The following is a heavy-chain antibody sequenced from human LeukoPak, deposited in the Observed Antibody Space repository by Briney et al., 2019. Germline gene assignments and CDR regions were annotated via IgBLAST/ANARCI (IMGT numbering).Heavy chain of an antibody. J-gene: IGHJ5*02. CDR1: GFTFRRYT. D-gene: IGHD5-12*01. V-gene: IGHV3-21*04. Sequence: GGSLRLSCATSGFTFRRYTMTWVRQAPGKGLEWVSSISSSSSYIYYADSVMGRFTISRDNAKNSLYLQMNSLRAEDTAVYYCAKLSGHSAYDTMDTWGQGTLVTVSS. CDR2: ISSSSSYI. CDR3: AKLSGHSAYDTMDT.